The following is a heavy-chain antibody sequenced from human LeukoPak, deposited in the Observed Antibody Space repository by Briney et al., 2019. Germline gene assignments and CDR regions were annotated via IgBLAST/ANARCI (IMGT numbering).Heavy chain of an antibody. CDR1: GFTFSRFA. J-gene: IGHJ4*02. V-gene: IGHV3-21*01. D-gene: IGHD3-10*01. CDR2: ISGSGSDT. CDR3: ARDYGSGSYYYPIDY. Sequence: PGGCLRLSCAASGFTFSRFAMSWARQAPGKGLEWVSAISGSGSDTYYADSVKGRFTISRDNAKNSLYLQMNSLRAEDTAVYYCARDYGSGSYYYPIDYWGQGTLVTVSS.